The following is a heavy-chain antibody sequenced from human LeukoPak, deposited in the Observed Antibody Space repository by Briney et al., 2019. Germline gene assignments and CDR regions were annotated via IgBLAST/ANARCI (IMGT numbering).Heavy chain of an antibody. V-gene: IGHV4-59*01. CDR3: ARVRGVRGVRNWFDP. CDR2: IYYSGST. D-gene: IGHD3-10*01. CDR1: GGSISSYY. J-gene: IGHJ5*02. Sequence: PETLSLTCTVSGGSISSYYWSWIRQPPGKGLEWIGYIYYSGSTNYNPSLKSRVTISVDTSKNQFSLKLSSVTAADTAVYYCARVRGVRGVRNWFDPWGQGTLVTVSS.